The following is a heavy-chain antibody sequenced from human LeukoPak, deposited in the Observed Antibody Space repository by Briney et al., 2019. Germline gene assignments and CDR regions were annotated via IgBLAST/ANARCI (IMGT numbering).Heavy chain of an antibody. CDR1: GFTFSSFW. CDR2: IKQDGSEK. CDR3: ASYWYYYGSGIDY. Sequence: GGSLRLSCAASGFTFSSFWMSWVRQAPGKGLEWVANIKQDGSEKYYVDSVKGRFTISRDNAKNSLYLQMNSRTAEDTAVYYCASYWYYYGSGIDYWGQGNLVTVSS. J-gene: IGHJ4*02. D-gene: IGHD3-10*01. V-gene: IGHV3-7*03.